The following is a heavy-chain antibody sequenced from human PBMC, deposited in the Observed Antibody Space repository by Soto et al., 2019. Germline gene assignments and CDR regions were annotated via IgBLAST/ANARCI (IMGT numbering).Heavy chain of an antibody. Sequence: PGGSLSLSCTASGFTFSSYAMSWVRQAPGKGLEWVSAISGSGGSTYYADSVKGRFTISRDNSKNTLYLQMNSLSAEDTDVYYCAKDHLTGPVNGVCPDYWGQGTLVTVSS. CDR3: AKDHLTGPVNGVCPDY. CDR1: GFTFSSYA. CDR2: ISGSGGST. D-gene: IGHD2-8*01. V-gene: IGHV3-23*01. J-gene: IGHJ4*02.